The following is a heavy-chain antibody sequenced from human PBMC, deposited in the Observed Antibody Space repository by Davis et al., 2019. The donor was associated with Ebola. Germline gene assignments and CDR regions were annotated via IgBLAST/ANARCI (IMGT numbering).Heavy chain of an antibody. J-gene: IGHJ4*02. CDR2: IWYDGSNK. CDR3: ARRGYSALD. Sequence: GGSLRLSCAASGFTFSSYGMHWVRQAPGKGLEWVAVIWYDGSNKYYADSVKGRFTISRDNSKNTLYLQMNSLRADDTAVYYCARRGYSALDWGQGTLVTVSS. V-gene: IGHV3-33*01. D-gene: IGHD5-12*01. CDR1: GFTFSSYG.